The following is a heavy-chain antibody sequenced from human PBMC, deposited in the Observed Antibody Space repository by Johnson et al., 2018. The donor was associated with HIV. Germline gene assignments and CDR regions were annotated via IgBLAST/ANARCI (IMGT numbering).Heavy chain of an antibody. CDR2: ISYDGSNK. CDR3: TTGFAAFDI. J-gene: IGHJ3*02. Sequence: VQLVESGGGVVQPGGSLRLSCAASGFTFSNYAMYWVRQAPGKGLEWVAAISYDGSNKYYADSVKGRFTISRDNSKNTLYLQMNSLKTEDTAVYYCTTGFAAFDIWGQGTMVTVSS. CDR1: GFTFSNYA. V-gene: IGHV3-30-3*02.